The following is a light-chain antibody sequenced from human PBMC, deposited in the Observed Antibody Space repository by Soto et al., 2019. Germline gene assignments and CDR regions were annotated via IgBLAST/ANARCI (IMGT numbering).Light chain of an antibody. CDR1: SSDVGSYKL. Sequence: QSALTQPASVSGSPGQSITISCTGTSSDVGSYKLVSWYQQHPGTAPKLMIYDGSKRPSGVSHRFSGSKSGNTASLTISGLHTEDEADYYCCSFVGISTVVFGGGTKLTVL. CDR3: CSFVGISTVV. CDR2: DGS. V-gene: IGLV2-23*01. J-gene: IGLJ2*01.